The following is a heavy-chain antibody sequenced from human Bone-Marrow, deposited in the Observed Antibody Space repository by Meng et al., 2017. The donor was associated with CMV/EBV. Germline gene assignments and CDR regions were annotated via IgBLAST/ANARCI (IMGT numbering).Heavy chain of an antibody. CDR1: GFTFSSYS. D-gene: IGHD1-26*01. J-gene: IGHJ4*02. CDR3: ARDPGGSYSPFDY. CDR2: ISSSSSYI. V-gene: IGHV3-21*01. Sequence: EVQLVESGGGLVQPGGSLRLSCAASGFTFSSYSMNWVRQAPGKGLEGVSSISSSSSYIYYADSVKGRFTISRDNAKNSLYLQMNSLRAEDTAVYYCARDPGGSYSPFDYWGQGTLVTVSS.